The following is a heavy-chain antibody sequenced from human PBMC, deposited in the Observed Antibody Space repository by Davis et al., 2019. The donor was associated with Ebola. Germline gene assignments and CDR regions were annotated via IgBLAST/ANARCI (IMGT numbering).Heavy chain of an antibody. CDR1: GYSFTTYG. Sequence: AASVKVSCKASGYSFTTYGITWVRQAPRQGLEWMGWISAYSGSANYAHNLQGRVTMTKETSTTTAYMELRNLTSDDTAVYYCARGLAAAGLDSWGQGTLVTVSS. CDR2: ISAYSGSA. D-gene: IGHD6-13*01. CDR3: ARGLAAAGLDS. J-gene: IGHJ5*01. V-gene: IGHV1-18*01.